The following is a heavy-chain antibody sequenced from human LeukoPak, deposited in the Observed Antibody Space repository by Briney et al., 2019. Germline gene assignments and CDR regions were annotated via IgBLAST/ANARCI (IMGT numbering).Heavy chain of an antibody. CDR1: GGSISSYY. Sequence: SETLSLTCTVSGGSISSYYWSWLRQPPGKGLEWIGYIYHSGSTNYNPSLKSRVTISVDTSKDQFSLKLSSVTAADTAVYYCARVLAYGDFNDAFDIWGQGTMVTVSS. CDR2: IYHSGST. V-gene: IGHV4-59*01. D-gene: IGHD4-17*01. CDR3: ARVLAYGDFNDAFDI. J-gene: IGHJ3*02.